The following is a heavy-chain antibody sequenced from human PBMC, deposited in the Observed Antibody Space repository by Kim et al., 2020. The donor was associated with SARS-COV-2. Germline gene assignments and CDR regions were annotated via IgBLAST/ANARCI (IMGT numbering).Heavy chain of an antibody. CDR3: ASSRGDTAMAGSDY. CDR1: GGSISSGGYS. D-gene: IGHD5-18*01. CDR2: IYHSGST. Sequence: TLSLTCAVSGGSISSGGYSWSWIRQPPGKGLEWIGYIYHSGSTYYNPSLKSRVTISVDRSKNQFSLKLSSVTAADTAVYYCASSRGDTAMAGSDYWGQGTLVTVSS. V-gene: IGHV4-30-2*01. J-gene: IGHJ4*02.